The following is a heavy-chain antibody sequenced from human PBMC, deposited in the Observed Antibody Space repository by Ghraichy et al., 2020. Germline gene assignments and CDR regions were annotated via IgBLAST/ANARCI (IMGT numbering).Heavy chain of an antibody. J-gene: IGHJ6*02. Sequence: GGSLRLSCAASGFTFDDYAMHWVRQAPGKGLEWVSGISWNSGSIGYADSVKGRFTISRDNAKNSLYLQMNSLRAEDTALYYCAKGGLEYCTNGVCYGPRKYYYYGMDVWGQGTTVTVSS. V-gene: IGHV3-9*01. CDR2: ISWNSGSI. CDR3: AKGGLEYCTNGVCYGPRKYYYYGMDV. CDR1: GFTFDDYA. D-gene: IGHD2-8*01.